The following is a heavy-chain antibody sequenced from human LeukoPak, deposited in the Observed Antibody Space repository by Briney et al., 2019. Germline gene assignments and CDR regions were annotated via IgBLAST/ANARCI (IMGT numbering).Heavy chain of an antibody. CDR1: GGSISSYY. D-gene: IGHD6-6*01. J-gene: IGHJ5*02. Sequence: SETLSLTCTVSGGSISSYYWSWIRQPPGKGLEWIGYIYYSGSTNYNPSLKSRVTISVDTSENQFSLRLTSVTAADTAVYYCARDREYSSSGLVWFDPWGHGILVTVSS. V-gene: IGHV4-59*12. CDR2: IYYSGST. CDR3: ARDREYSSSGLVWFDP.